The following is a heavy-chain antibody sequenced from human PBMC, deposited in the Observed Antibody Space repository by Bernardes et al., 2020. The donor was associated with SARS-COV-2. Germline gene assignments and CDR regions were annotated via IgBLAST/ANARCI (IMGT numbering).Heavy chain of an antibody. D-gene: IGHD3-10*01. CDR2: ISYDGSKK. CDR1: GFTFSTYA. Sequence: GGSLRLSCEASGFTFSTYAIHWVRQAPGKGLEWVAAISYDGSKKYYADSVKGRFTISRDNSKNTLYLHMNSLRVEDTAVYYCARGSYYGSGSYSGFDYWGQGTLVNVFS. J-gene: IGHJ4*02. CDR3: ARGSYYGSGSYSGFDY. V-gene: IGHV3-30-3*01.